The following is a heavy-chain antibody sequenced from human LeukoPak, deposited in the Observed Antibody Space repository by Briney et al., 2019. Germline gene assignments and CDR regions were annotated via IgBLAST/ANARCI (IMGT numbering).Heavy chain of an antibody. CDR3: ARERAAMDS. J-gene: IGHJ4*02. CDR2: IYYSGST. D-gene: IGHD5-18*01. Sequence: SETLSLTRIVAGGSTRSDYWSWIRQPPGKGLEWIGYIYYSGSTNYNPSLKSRVTISVDTSKNQFSLKLNSVTAADTAVYFCARERAAMDSWGQGTLVTVSS. CDR1: GGSTRSDY. V-gene: IGHV4-59*01.